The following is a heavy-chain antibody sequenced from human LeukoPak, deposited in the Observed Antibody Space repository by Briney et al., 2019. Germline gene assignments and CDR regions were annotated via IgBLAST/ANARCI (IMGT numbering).Heavy chain of an antibody. V-gene: IGHV4-59*01. CDR1: GGSISSYY. CDR3: ARGVDTAMVGY. J-gene: IGHJ4*02. D-gene: IGHD5-18*01. CDR2: IYYSGST. Sequence: PSETLSLTCTVSGGSISSYYWSWIRQPPGKGLEWIGYIYYSGSTNYNPSLKSRVTISVDTSKNQFSLKLSSVTAADTAVYYCARGVDTAMVGYWGQGTLVTVSS.